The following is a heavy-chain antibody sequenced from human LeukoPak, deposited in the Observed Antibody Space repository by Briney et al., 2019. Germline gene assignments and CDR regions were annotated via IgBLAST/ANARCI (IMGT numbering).Heavy chain of an antibody. D-gene: IGHD3-10*01. Sequence: PSETLSLTCTVSGGSISSYYWSWIRLPPGKGLEWIGYLSKSGNTNYSPSLKSRVTIFGDTSKNQFSLKLSSLTAADTAVCYCARDFFNYYGSGSYSIHGMDVWGQGITVIVSS. J-gene: IGHJ6*02. CDR1: GGSISSYY. V-gene: IGHV4-59*12. CDR3: ARDFFNYYGSGSYSIHGMDV. CDR2: LSKSGNT.